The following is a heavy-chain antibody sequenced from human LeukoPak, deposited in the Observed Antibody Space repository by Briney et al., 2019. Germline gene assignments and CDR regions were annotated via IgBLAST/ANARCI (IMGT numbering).Heavy chain of an antibody. CDR1: GFTFRSYG. V-gene: IGHV3-30*18. J-gene: IGHJ6*02. Sequence: PGTSLRLTCAASGFTFRSYGMHWVRHAPGRGLEWVAVISYDGSNEYYVDPVKGRFSISRDNSKNTLYLQMHSLRVEDTARYYCAKGGNDFYYYGLDVWGQGTTATVSS. D-gene: IGHD1-1*01. CDR2: ISYDGSNE. CDR3: AKGGNDFYYYGLDV.